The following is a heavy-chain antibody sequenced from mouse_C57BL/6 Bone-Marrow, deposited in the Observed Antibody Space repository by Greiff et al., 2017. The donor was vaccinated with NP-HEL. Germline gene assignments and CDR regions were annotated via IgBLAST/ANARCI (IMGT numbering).Heavy chain of an antibody. V-gene: IGHV2-9-2*01. CDR3: VVNYYGSSYAMDY. CDR1: GFSLTSYD. Sequence: QVQLQQSGPGLVAPSQSLSITCTVSGFSLTSYDISWIRQPPGKGLEWLGVIWTGGGTNYTSAFMSRLSISKDNSKSQVFLKMNSLQTDDTAIYYCVVNYYGSSYAMDYWGQGTSVTVSS. J-gene: IGHJ4*01. D-gene: IGHD1-1*01. CDR2: IWTGGGT.